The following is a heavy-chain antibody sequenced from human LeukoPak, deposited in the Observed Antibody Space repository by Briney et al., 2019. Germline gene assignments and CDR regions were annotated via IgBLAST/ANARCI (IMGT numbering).Heavy chain of an antibody. D-gene: IGHD1-26*01. J-gene: IGHJ4*02. CDR1: GFTLNGYW. Sequence: GGSLRLSCAAPGFTLNGYWMHWVRQAPGKGLVWVSRINSDGSTTSYADSAKGRFTISRDNSKNTLYLQMNSLRAEDTAVYYCAKDEGRVGATHPPAYFDYWGQGTLVTVSS. CDR2: INSDGSTT. V-gene: IGHV3-74*01. CDR3: AKDEGRVGATHPPAYFDY.